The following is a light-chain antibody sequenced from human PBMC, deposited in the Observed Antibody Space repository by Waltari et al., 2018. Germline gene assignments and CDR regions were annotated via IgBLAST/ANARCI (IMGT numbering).Light chain of an antibody. Sequence: EIVLTQSPATLSLSPGERATLSCRASQSVSSYLAWYQQKPGQAPRLLIYDASNRATGIPSRFSGSGSGTDFTLTISNLQPEDFATYYCQQSYSLLRLTFGGGTKVDIK. CDR3: QQSYSLLRLT. CDR1: QSVSSY. CDR2: DAS. V-gene: IGKV3-11*01. J-gene: IGKJ4*01.